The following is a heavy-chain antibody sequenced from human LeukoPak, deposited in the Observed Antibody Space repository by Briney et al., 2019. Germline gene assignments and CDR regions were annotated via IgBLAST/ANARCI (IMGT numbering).Heavy chain of an antibody. Sequence: PGGSLRLSCAASGFTFSTYAMNWVRQAPGKGLEWDSVISGSGSTTFYANSVKGRFTISRDNSQNTLHLQMNSLRAEDTAVYYCAKDPGYCSSTTCYRKYYMDVWGKGTTVTVSS. V-gene: IGHV3-23*01. J-gene: IGHJ6*03. D-gene: IGHD2-2*01. CDR2: ISGSGSTT. CDR1: GFTFSTYA. CDR3: AKDPGYCSSTTCYRKYYMDV.